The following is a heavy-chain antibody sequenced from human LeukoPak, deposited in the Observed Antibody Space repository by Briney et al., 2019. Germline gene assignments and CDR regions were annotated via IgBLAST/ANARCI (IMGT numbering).Heavy chain of an antibody. J-gene: IGHJ4*02. V-gene: IGHV3-23*01. Sequence: GGSLRLSCAASGFTFSTYAMSWVRQIPGKGLEWVSSISGSDDGTYYADSVKGRFTISRDNSRNTLYLQMNTLRAEDTAVYFCAKSPVSSCRGSFCYPFDYWGQGNLVTVSS. CDR1: GFTFSTYA. CDR2: ISGSDDGT. D-gene: IGHD2-15*01. CDR3: AKSPVSSCRGSFCYPFDY.